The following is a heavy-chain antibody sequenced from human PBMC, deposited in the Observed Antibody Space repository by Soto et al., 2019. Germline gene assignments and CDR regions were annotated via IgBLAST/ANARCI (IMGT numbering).Heavy chain of an antibody. V-gene: IGHV3-7*01. J-gene: IGHJ4*02. CDR3: AREEGCIRTSCNEFDY. Sequence: PGGSLRLSCAASGFTFSSYWMSWVRQAPGKGLEWVANIKQDGSERYYVDSVKGRFTISRDNAKNSLYLQMNSLRAEDTAVYYCAREEGCIRTSCNEFDYWGQGTLVTVSS. CDR1: GFTFSSYW. CDR2: IKQDGSER. D-gene: IGHD2-2*01.